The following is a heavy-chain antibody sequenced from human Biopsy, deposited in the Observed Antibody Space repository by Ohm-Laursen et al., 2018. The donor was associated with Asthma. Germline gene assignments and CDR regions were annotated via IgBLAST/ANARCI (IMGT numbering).Heavy chain of an antibody. D-gene: IGHD3-22*01. J-gene: IGHJ4*02. CDR3: AKGYYYDSSGFDY. V-gene: IGHV3-23*01. CDR1: GFTFSSYA. CDR2: IGGSGGST. Sequence: SLRLSCAVSGFTFSSYAMSWVRQAPGKGLEWVSAIGGSGGSTYYADSVKGRFTISRDNSKNTLYLQMNSLRAEDTAVYYCAKGYYYDSSGFDYWGQGTLVTVSS.